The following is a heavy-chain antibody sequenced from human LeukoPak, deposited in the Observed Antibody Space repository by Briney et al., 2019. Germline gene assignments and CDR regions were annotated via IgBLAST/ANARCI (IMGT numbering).Heavy chain of an antibody. D-gene: IGHD1-26*01. V-gene: IGHV3-74*01. Sequence: RPGGSLRLSCAASGFTFSSNWMHWVRQAPGKGLVWVSRIKGDGSSTSYADSVKGRFTISRDNAKNTLLLQMNSLRAEDTAVYYCVRDGVGAPPFDYWGQGALVTVSS. J-gene: IGHJ4*02. CDR3: VRDGVGAPPFDY. CDR1: GFTFSSNW. CDR2: IKGDGSST.